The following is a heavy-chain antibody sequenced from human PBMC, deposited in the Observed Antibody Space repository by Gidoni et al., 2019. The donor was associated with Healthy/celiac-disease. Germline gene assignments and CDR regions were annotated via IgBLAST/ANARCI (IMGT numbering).Heavy chain of an antibody. CDR1: GFTVSRNY. J-gene: IGHJ4*02. D-gene: IGHD3-3*01. Sequence: EVQLVESGGGLIQPGGSLRLSCAASGFTVSRNYMSWVRQAPGKGLEWVSVIYSGGSTYYADSVKGRFTISRDNSKNTLYLQMNSLRAEDTAVYYCARGVTIFGVVIRPIDYWGQGTLVTVSS. CDR2: IYSGGST. V-gene: IGHV3-53*01. CDR3: ARGVTIFGVVIRPIDY.